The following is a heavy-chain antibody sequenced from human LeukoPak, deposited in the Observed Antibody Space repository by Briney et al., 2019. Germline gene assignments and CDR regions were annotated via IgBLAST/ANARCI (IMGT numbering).Heavy chain of an antibody. CDR1: GGTFSSYA. J-gene: IGHJ4*02. CDR3: ARSAGHYYDSSGYGAFDY. CDR2: IIPILGIA. V-gene: IGHV1-69*04. Sequence: GASVKVSCKASGGTFSSYAISWVRQAPGQGLEWMGRIIPILGIANYAQKFQGRVTMTTDTSTSTAYMELRSLRSDDTAVYYCARSAGHYYDSSGYGAFDYWGQGTLVTVSS. D-gene: IGHD3-22*01.